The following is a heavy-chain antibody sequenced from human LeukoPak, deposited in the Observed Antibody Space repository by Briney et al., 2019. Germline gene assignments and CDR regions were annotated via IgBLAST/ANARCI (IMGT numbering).Heavy chain of an antibody. Sequence: PGGSLRLSXAASGFTFSSYSMNWVRQAPGKGLEWVSSISSSSSYIYYADSVKGRFTISRDNAKNSLYLQMNSLRAEDTAVYYCARLRPMTTVTTLAVFDYWGQGTLVTVSS. CDR3: ARLRPMTTVTTLAVFDY. CDR1: GFTFSSYS. D-gene: IGHD4-11*01. V-gene: IGHV3-21*01. CDR2: ISSSSSYI. J-gene: IGHJ4*02.